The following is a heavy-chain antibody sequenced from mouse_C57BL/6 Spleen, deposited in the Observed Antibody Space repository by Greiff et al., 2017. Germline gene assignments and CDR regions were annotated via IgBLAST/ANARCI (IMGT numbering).Heavy chain of an antibody. CDR1: GFNIKDDY. Sequence: VQLQQSGAELVRPGASVKLSCTASGFNIKDDYMHWVKQRPEQGLEWIGWIDPENGDTEYASKFQGKATITAYTSSNTAYLQLSSLTSEDTAVYYCTTNDGQYYFDYWGQGTTLTVSS. V-gene: IGHV14-4*01. CDR3: TTNDGQYYFDY. CDR2: IDPENGDT. D-gene: IGHD1-1*01. J-gene: IGHJ2*01.